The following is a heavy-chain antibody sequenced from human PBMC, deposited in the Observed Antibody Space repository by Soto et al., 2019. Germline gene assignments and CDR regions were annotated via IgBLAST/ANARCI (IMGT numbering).Heavy chain of an antibody. V-gene: IGHV4-4*07. J-gene: IGHJ5*02. CDR1: GGSISTYY. CDR3: ARGAGPPWFDP. Sequence: QVQLQESGPGLVKPSETLSLTCTVSGGSISTYYWSWIRQPAGKGLEWIGRIYTSGSTDYTPSLKSRVTMSMDTSKNQFSLKLNSVTAADTAVYYCARGAGPPWFDPWGQGTLVTVSS. CDR2: IYTSGST.